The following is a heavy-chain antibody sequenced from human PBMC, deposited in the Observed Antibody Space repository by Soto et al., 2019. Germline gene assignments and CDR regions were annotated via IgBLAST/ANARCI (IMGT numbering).Heavy chain of an antibody. J-gene: IGHJ6*02. CDR2: ISGSGGGT. D-gene: IGHD6-6*01. Sequence: PGGSLRLSCAASGFTFSDYAISWVRQAPGKGLEWVSGISGSGGGTYHADSVKGRFSISRDNSNNTVYLQMSRLRVADTAVYYFVSHGDEYSTSSYFYYSPLDVWGQGTTVTVSS. CDR3: VSHGDEYSTSSYFYYSPLDV. V-gene: IGHV3-23*01. CDR1: GFTFSDYA.